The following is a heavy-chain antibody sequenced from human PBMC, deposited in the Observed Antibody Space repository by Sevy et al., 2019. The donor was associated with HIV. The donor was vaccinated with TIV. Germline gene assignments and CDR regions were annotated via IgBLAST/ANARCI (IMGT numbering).Heavy chain of an antibody. CDR3: ARGTYYYDSSGYYYPGY. Sequence: ASVKVSCKASGYTFTGYYMHWVRQAPGQGLEWMGWINPNSGGTNYAQKFQGRVTMTRDRYISTAYMELSRLRSDETAGYYCARGTYYYDSSGYYYPGYWGQGTLVTVSS. J-gene: IGHJ4*02. D-gene: IGHD3-22*01. V-gene: IGHV1-2*02. CDR2: INPNSGGT. CDR1: GYTFTGYY.